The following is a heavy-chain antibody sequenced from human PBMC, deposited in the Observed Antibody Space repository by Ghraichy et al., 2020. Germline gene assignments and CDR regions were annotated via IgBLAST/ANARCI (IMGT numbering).Heavy chain of an antibody. D-gene: IGHD3-10*01. J-gene: IGHJ5*02. CDR1: SDSVNSGGYS. V-gene: IGHV4-30-4*07. Sequence: SETLSLTCAVSSDSVNSGGYSWSWIRQPPGKALEWIGYISFRGNTYYNPSLESRISISMDTSKNQVSLKVTSVTAADTAVYYCARLETVYYGSGGDPRGWCDPWGQGILVTVSS. CDR3: ARLETVYYGSGGDPRGWCDP. CDR2: ISFRGNT.